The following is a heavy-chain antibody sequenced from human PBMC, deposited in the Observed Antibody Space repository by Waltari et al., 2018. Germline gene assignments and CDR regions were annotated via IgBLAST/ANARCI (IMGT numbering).Heavy chain of an antibody. CDR1: GYTLTELS. CDR2: FDPEDGET. Sequence: QVQLVQSGAEVKKPGASVKVSCKVSGYTLTELSMHWVRQAPGNGLEWMGGFDPEDGETIYAQKFQGRVTMTEDTSTDTAYMGLSSVGSEDTAVYYCATDKHGQRSYYCYGMDVGGQGTTVTVSS. V-gene: IGHV1-24*01. J-gene: IGHJ6*02. CDR3: ATDKHGQRSYYCYGMDV.